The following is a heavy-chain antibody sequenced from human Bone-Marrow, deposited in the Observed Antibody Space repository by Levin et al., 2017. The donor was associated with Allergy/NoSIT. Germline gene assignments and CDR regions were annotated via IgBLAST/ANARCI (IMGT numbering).Heavy chain of an antibody. V-gene: IGHV4-31*03. CDR3: ARGRGSGSGYSLLWFDP. CDR2: IYYTGAT. CDR1: SGSIDSGAYY. D-gene: IGHD6-13*01. J-gene: IGHJ5*02. Sequence: SETLSLTCSVSSGSIDSGAYYWSWLRQLPGKGLEWIGYIYYTGATKYNASLKSRVTISLDMSKNQFSLRLSSVTAADTAVYYCARGRGSGSGYSLLWFDPWGQGTQVTVSS.